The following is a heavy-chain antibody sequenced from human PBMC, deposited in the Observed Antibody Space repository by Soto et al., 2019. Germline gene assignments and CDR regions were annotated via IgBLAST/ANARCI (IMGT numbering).Heavy chain of an antibody. Sequence: SETLSLTCTVSGGSISSSSYYWGWIRQPPGKGLEWIGSIYYSGSTYYNPSLKSRVTISVDTSKNQFSLKLSSVTAADTAVYYCARSDKSPKYGSGSYAYFDYWGQGTLVTVSS. CDR1: GGSISSSSYY. V-gene: IGHV4-39*01. CDR2: IYYSGST. J-gene: IGHJ4*02. CDR3: ARSDKSPKYGSGSYAYFDY. D-gene: IGHD3-10*01.